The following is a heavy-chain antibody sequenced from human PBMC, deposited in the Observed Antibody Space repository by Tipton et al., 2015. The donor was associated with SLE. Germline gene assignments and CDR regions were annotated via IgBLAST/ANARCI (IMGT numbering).Heavy chain of an antibody. J-gene: IGHJ4*02. V-gene: IGHV1-46*01. CDR2: INPSGGHT. CDR3: TTEVPTSGSQSPDS. Sequence: QVQLVQSGAEVKKPGASVKVSCKSSGSGYSFTGFYFHWLRQAPGQGLEWLGIINPSGGHTDYAQKLRGRVTVTTDTSTNTAYLELRSLTSDDTALYYCTTEVPTSGSQSPDSCVQGTLVTLSS. D-gene: IGHD1-1*01. CDR1: GSGYSFTGFY.